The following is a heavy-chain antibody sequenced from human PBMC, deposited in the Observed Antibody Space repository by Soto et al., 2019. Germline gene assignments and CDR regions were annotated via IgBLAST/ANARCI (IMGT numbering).Heavy chain of an antibody. Sequence: SVKVSCKASGFTFTSSAVQWVRQARGQRLEWIGWIVVGSGNTNYAQKFQERVTITRDMSTSTAYMELSSLRSEDTAVYYCALTYIAVAGTSYYYGMDVWGQGTTVTVSS. J-gene: IGHJ6*02. CDR1: GFTFTSSA. D-gene: IGHD6-19*01. V-gene: IGHV1-58*01. CDR2: IVVGSGNT. CDR3: ALTYIAVAGTSYYYGMDV.